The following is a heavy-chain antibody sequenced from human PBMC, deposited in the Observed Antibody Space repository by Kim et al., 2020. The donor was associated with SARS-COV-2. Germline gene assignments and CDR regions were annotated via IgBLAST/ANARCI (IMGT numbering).Heavy chain of an antibody. CDR2: IHHTGIT. CDR3: ARDQGNVVDV. J-gene: IGHJ6*02. CDR1: GISVSTNYHY. D-gene: IGHD1-1*01. V-gene: IGHV4-61*01. Sequence: SETLSLTCTVSGISVSTNYHYWNWIRQPPGKGLEWVGHIHHTGITNYNPSLKSQVVISLDTSKNQFSLKLTSVTTGDTAIYYCARDQGNVVDVWGQGTTVTVSS.